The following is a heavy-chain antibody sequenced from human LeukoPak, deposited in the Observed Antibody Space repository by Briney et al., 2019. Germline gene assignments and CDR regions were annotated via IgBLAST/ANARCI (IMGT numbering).Heavy chain of an antibody. D-gene: IGHD5-24*01. CDR2: IFYSGST. V-gene: IGHV4-59*01. Sequence: SETLSLTCTVSGGSISSYYWSWIRQPPGKGLEWIGYIFYSGSTNYNPSLKSRVTISLDTSKNQFSLRLSSVTAADTAVYYCASYLRDGYNRYWGQGTLATVSS. J-gene: IGHJ4*02. CDR1: GGSISSYY. CDR3: ASYLRDGYNRY.